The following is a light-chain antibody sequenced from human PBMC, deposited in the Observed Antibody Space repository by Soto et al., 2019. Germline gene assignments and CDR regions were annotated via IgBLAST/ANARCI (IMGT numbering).Light chain of an antibody. J-gene: IGKJ1*01. Sequence: EILMTQSPATLSVSPGARATLSCRASQSVGSDLVWYLQKPGQAPRLLIYGASNMATGVPDRFSGSGSGTVFTLTISSLQYDDFAVYYRQQYLDCPRTLGQGTKVGIK. CDR1: QSVGSD. CDR2: GAS. V-gene: IGKV3-15*01. CDR3: QQYLDCPRT.